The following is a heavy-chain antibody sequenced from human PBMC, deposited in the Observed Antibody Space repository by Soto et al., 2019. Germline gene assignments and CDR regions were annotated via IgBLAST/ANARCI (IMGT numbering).Heavy chain of an antibody. Sequence: GGSLRLSCAASGSTFSIYWMTWVRQAPGKGLEWVANIKEDGSEKYYVDSVKGRFTISRDNAKNSLYLRMNSLRVEDTAVYYCARASHWSSGYYHYYYAMDVWGQGTTVTV. CDR2: IKEDGSEK. D-gene: IGHD3-22*01. J-gene: IGHJ6*02. CDR1: GSTFSIYW. CDR3: ARASHWSSGYYHYYYAMDV. V-gene: IGHV3-7*01.